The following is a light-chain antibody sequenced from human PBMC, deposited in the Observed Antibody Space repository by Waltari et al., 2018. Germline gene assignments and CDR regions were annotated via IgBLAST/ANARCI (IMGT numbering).Light chain of an antibody. J-gene: IGKJ1*01. CDR1: QSVSSN. CDR3: QHYNNWPPSWT. V-gene: IGKV3-15*01. Sequence: ERVMTQSPATLSVSPGERATLSCRASQSVSSNLAWYQQKPGQAPRLLIHGASTRATGVPTRFSGSGSGTGFTLTIDSLQSEDFAVYYCQHYNNWPPSWTFGQGTKVVIK. CDR2: GAS.